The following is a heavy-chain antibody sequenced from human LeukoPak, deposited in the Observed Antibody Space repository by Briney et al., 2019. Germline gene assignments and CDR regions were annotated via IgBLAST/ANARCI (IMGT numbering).Heavy chain of an antibody. CDR3: ARDRYYMDV. V-gene: IGHV4-59*01. CDR2: IYYSGST. J-gene: IGHJ6*03. CDR1: GGSISSYY. Sequence: KPSETLSLTCTVSGGSISSYYWSWIRQPPGEGLEWIGYIYYSGSTNYNPSLKSRVTISVDTSKNQFSLKLSSVTAAGTAVYYCARDRYYMDVWGKGTTVTVSS.